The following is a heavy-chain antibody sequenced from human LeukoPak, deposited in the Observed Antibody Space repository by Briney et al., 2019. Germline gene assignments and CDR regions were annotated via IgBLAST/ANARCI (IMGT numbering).Heavy chain of an antibody. CDR1: GGSIGSGDYY. Sequence: SQTLSLTCTVSGGSIGSGDYYWSWIRQPPGKGLEWIGYTYYSGSTYYNPSLKSRVTISVDTSKNQFSLKLSSLTAADTAVYYCARDLYQVWFDPWGQGTLVTVTS. CDR3: ARDLYQVWFDP. J-gene: IGHJ5*02. V-gene: IGHV4-30-4*08. CDR2: TYYSGST. D-gene: IGHD2-8*01.